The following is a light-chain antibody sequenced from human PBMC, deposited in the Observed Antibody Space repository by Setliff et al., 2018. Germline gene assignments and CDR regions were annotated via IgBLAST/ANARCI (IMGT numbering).Light chain of an antibody. Sequence: QSVLTQTPSASGTPGQRVAISCSGSNSNIGSNSVSWFQQLPGTAPNLLIYRDNQRPSGVPDRFSGSRSGTSASLAISGLQSEDEADYYCSSYAGSDNYVFGTGTKVTVL. CDR2: RDN. CDR1: NSNIGSNS. V-gene: IGLV1-44*01. J-gene: IGLJ1*01. CDR3: SSYAGSDNYV.